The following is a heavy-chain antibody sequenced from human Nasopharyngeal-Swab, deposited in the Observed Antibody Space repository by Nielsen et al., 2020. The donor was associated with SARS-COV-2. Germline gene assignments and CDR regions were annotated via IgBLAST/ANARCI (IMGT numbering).Heavy chain of an antibody. V-gene: IGHV4-34*01. J-gene: IGHJ6*02. D-gene: IGHD3-10*01. CDR1: GGSFSGYY. CDR3: ARGRGHYYYGMDV. CDR2: INHSGST. Sequence: SETLSLTCAVYGGSFSGYYWSWIRQPPGKGLEWIGEINHSGSTNYNPSLKSRVTISVDTSKSQFSLKLSSVTAADTAVYYCARGRGHYYYGMDVWGQGTTVTVSS.